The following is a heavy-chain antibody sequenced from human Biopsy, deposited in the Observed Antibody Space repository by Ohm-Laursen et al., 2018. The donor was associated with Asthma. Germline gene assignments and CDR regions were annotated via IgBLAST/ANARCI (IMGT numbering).Heavy chain of an antibody. V-gene: IGHV1-24*01. CDR1: GYSLTDLS. D-gene: IGHD4-17*01. CDR3: ASDFPKDYVRYNFQF. CDR2: HDHEEGGT. Sequence: ASVKVSCKISGYSLTDLSMHWVRQAPGQGLEWMGGHDHEEGGTVNARRFQGRVTMTEDTSTDTAYMGLSSLSSDDTAVYYCASDFPKDYVRYNFQFWGQGTLVTVSP. J-gene: IGHJ4*02.